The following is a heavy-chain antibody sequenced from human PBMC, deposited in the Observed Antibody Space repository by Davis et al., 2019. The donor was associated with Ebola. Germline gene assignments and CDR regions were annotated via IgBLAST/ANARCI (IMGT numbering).Heavy chain of an antibody. J-gene: IGHJ4*02. Sequence: PGGSLRLSCAASGFTFSSYSMNWVRQAPGKGLEWIGSIYYSGSTYYNPSLKSRVTISVDTSKNQFSLKLSSVTAADTAVYYRARHSYGDYLNYFDYWGQGTLVTVSS. CDR2: IYYSGST. CDR1: GFTFSSYSMN. CDR3: ARHSYGDYLNYFDY. D-gene: IGHD4-17*01. V-gene: IGHV4-39*01.